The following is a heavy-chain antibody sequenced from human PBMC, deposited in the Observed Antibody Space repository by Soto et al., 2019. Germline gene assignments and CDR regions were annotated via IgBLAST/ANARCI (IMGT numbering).Heavy chain of an antibody. D-gene: IGHD3-10*01. V-gene: IGHV4-34*01. J-gene: IGHJ4*02. CDR2: INHSGST. CDR1: GGSFSGYY. CDR3: ARAPRGNYGYPSYFDY. Sequence: PSETLSLTCAVYGGSFSGYYWSWIRQPPGKGLEWIGEINHSGSTNYNPSLKSRVTISVDTSKNQFSLKLSSVTAADTAVYYCARAPRGNYGYPSYFDYWVQGTLVTVSS.